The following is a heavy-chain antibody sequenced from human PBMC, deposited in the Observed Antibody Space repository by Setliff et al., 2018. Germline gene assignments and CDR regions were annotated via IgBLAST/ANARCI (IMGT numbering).Heavy chain of an antibody. V-gene: IGHV3-11*06. CDR1: GFTFSDYY. Sequence: PGGSLRLSCAASGFTFSDYYMSWIRQAPGKGLEWVGRITSKIDGSSTDYAASVKGRFSISRDNAKNSLDLQMDSLRGEDTAVYYCVRDRWKVMVNKGDDAFDLWGQGTMVTVSS. J-gene: IGHJ3*01. CDR2: ITSKIDGSST. D-gene: IGHD5-18*01. CDR3: VRDRWKVMVNKGDDAFDL.